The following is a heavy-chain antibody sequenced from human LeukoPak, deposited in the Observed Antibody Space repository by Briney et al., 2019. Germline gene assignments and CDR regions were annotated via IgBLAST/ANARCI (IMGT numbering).Heavy chain of an antibody. CDR1: GDSISSSNW. CDR2: IYHSGST. J-gene: IGHJ5*02. D-gene: IGHD2-15*01. Sequence: PSETLSLTCAVSGDSISSSNWWSWVRQPPGKGLEWIGEIYHSGSTNYNPSLKSRVTISVDKSKNQFSLKLSSVTAADTAVYYCASVPGRPYCSGGSCYSGWFDPWGQGTLVTVSS. CDR3: ASVPGRPYCSGGSCYSGWFDP. V-gene: IGHV4-4*02.